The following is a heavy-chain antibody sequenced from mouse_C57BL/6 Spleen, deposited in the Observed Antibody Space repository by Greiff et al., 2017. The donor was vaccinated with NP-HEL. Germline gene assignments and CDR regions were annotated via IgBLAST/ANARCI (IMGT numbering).Heavy chain of an antibody. V-gene: IGHV5-4*03. D-gene: IGHD1-1*01. CDR2: ISDGGSYT. Sequence: EVKLVESGGGLVKPGGSLKLSCAASGFTFSSYAMSWVRQTPEKRLEWVATISDGGSYTYYPDNVKGRFTISRDNAKNNLYLQMSHLKSEDTAMYYCARGTVGDYYASYWGQGTLVTVSA. CDR1: GFTFSSYA. CDR3: ARGTVGDYYASY. J-gene: IGHJ3*01.